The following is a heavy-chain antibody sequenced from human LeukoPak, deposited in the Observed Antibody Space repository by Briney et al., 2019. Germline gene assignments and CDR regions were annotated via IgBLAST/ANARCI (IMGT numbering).Heavy chain of an antibody. D-gene: IGHD3-22*01. CDR2: IYHSGST. Sequence: SETLSLTCTVSGYSISSGYHWGWIRQPPGKGLEWIGSIYHSGSTNYNPSLKSRVTISVDTSKNQFSLKLSSVTAADTAVYYCARRVRRYHYYDSSGHFDYWGQGTLVTVSS. V-gene: IGHV4-38-2*02. J-gene: IGHJ4*02. CDR3: ARRVRRYHYYDSSGHFDY. CDR1: GYSISSGYH.